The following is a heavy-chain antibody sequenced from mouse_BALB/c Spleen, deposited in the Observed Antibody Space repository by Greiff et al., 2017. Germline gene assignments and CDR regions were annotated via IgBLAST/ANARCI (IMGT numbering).Heavy chain of an antibody. CDR2: ISYSGST. CDR1: GYSITSDYA. Sequence: EVKLMESGPGLVKPSQSLSLTCTVTGYSITSDYAWNWIRQFPGNKLEWMGYISYSGSTSYNPSLKSRISITRDTSKNQFFLQLNSVTTEDTATYYCAKSPLYDYDAYYAMDYWGQGTSVTVSS. D-gene: IGHD2-4*01. CDR3: AKSPLYDYDAYYAMDY. V-gene: IGHV3-2*02. J-gene: IGHJ4*01.